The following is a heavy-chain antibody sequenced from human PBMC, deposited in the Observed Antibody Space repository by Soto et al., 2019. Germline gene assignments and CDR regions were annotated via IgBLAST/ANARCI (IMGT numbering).Heavy chain of an antibody. CDR1: CGSISSYY. J-gene: IGHJ1*01. V-gene: IGHV4-59*01. Sequence: SETLSLTCTVSCGSISSYYWSWIRQPPGKGLEWIGYIYYSGSTNYNPSLKSRVTISVDTSKNQFSLKLSSVTAADTAVYYCARVTSDYLAEYFQHWGQGTLVTVSS. D-gene: IGHD4-17*01. CDR2: IYYSGST. CDR3: ARVTSDYLAEYFQH.